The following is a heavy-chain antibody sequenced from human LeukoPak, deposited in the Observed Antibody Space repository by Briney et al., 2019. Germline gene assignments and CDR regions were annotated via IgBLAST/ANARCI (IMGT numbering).Heavy chain of an antibody. Sequence: ASVKVSCKASGYTFTSYYMHWVRQAPGQGLEWMGIINPSGGSTSYAQKFQGRVTMTRDTSISTAYMELSRLRSDDTAVYYCARDTLLGWFDPWGQGTLVTVSS. V-gene: IGHV1-46*01. CDR3: ARDTLLGWFDP. J-gene: IGHJ5*02. CDR1: GYTFTSYY. CDR2: INPSGGST.